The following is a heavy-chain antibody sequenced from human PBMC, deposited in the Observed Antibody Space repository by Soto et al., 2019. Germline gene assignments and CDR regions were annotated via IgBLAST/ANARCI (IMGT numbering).Heavy chain of an antibody. J-gene: IGHJ4*02. Sequence: QVQLVQSGAEVRKPGSSVKVSCKAFGGRINNYALTWVRQAPGQGLEWMGGIIPIYGTANDAQTCRVRVTLTADADKGTASVELSSMSLREAGVYYCARGSVPDYGDFGGVYDSWGQGPLVTVSS. D-gene: IGHD4-17*01. CDR1: GGRINNYA. CDR3: ARGSVPDYGDFGGVYDS. V-gene: IGHV1-69*01. CDR2: IIPIYGTA.